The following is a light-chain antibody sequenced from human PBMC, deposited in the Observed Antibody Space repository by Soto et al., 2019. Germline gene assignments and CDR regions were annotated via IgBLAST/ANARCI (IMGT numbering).Light chain of an antibody. Sequence: DIVLTQSPGTLSLSPGERATLSYRASQSVTSSYVAWYQQKPGQAPRLLIYGASSRATGIPDRFTGSGSGTDFTLTISRLEPEDFAVYYCQQYGTSRQTFGQGTKVEVK. CDR1: QSVTSSY. CDR3: QQYGTSRQT. CDR2: GAS. V-gene: IGKV3-20*01. J-gene: IGKJ1*01.